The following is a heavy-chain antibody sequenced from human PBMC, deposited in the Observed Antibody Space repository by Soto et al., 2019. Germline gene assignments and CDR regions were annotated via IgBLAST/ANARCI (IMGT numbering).Heavy chain of an antibody. CDR3: ARECHYDILTGYSSKWFDP. Sequence: SETLSLTCTVSGGSISSGGYYWSWIRQHPGKGLEWIGYIYYSGSTYYNPSLKSRVTISVDTSKNQFSLKLSSVTAADTAVYYCARECHYDILTGYSSKWFDPFGQGILVTVSS. CDR2: IYYSGST. CDR1: GGSISSGGYY. D-gene: IGHD3-9*01. V-gene: IGHV4-31*03. J-gene: IGHJ5*02.